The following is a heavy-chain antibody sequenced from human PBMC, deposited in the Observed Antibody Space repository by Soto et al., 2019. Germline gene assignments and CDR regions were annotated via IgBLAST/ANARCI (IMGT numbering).Heavy chain of an antibody. CDR1: GYTFTSYG. CDR2: ISTYNGNT. D-gene: IGHD3-16*01. J-gene: IGHJ6*02. Sequence: QVQLVQSGDEVKKPGASLKVSCKASGYTFTSYGISWVRQAPGQGLEWMGWISTYNGNTNYAQKLQGRVTMPTDSSTKTGYMDLRSLTSDDTAVYFCARRLGSYYYGMDVWGQGPTVTVSS. CDR3: ARRLGSYYYGMDV. V-gene: IGHV1-18*01.